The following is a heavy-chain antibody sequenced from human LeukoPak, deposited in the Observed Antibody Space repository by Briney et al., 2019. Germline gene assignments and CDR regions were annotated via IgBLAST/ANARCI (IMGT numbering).Heavy chain of an antibody. CDR1: GGSISSYY. CDR3: ARDTVEPYQDYYDSSGYYP. CDR2: IYTSGST. V-gene: IGHV4-4*07. J-gene: IGHJ5*02. Sequence: SETLSLTCTVSGGSISSYYWSWIRQPAGKGLEWIGRIYTSGSTNYNPSLKSRVTMSVDMSKNQFSLKLSSVTAADTAVYYCARDTVEPYQDYYDSSGYYPWGQGTLVTVSS. D-gene: IGHD3-22*01.